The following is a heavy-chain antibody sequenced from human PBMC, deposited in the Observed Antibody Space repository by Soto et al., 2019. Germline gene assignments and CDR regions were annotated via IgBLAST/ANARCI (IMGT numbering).Heavy chain of an antibody. CDR3: ARDCPKAGATARCVVDY. CDR2: ISAYNGNT. CDR1: GYAFTVYG. D-gene: IGHD1-26*01. Sequence: VSVKGSCKASGYAFTVYGISWVRQAPGQGLEWMGWISAYNGNTNYAQKLQGRVTMTTDTSTSTAYMELRSLRSDDTAVYYCARDCPKAGATARCVVDYWGQGTLVTVSS. V-gene: IGHV1-18*01. J-gene: IGHJ4*02.